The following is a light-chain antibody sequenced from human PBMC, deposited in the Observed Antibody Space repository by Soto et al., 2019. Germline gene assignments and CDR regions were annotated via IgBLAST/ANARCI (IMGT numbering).Light chain of an antibody. CDR2: DAS. J-gene: IGKJ1*01. Sequence: IVLAQSAATRSLSTGERATLSVTASQSVSSYLAWYQQKPGQAPRLLIYDASNRATGIPARFSGSGSGTGFTLTISRLEPEDFAVYYCQQYSSSPKTFGQGTKVDIK. CDR3: QQYSSSPKT. CDR1: QSVSSY. V-gene: IGKV3-11*01.